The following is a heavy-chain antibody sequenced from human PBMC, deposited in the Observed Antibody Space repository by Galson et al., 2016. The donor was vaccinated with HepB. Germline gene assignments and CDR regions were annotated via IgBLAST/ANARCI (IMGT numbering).Heavy chain of an antibody. CDR2: LSASGGST. V-gene: IGHV3-23*01. CDR1: GFIFDRLA. Sequence: SLRLSCAASGFIFDRLAMSWVRQAPGKGLEWVSGLSASGGSTYYADSVKGRFTLSRDNSKNTLYLQMNTLRVEDTAVYFCARGHDYSYPHFDYWGLGTLVTVSS. D-gene: IGHD4-11*01. CDR3: ARGHDYSYPHFDY. J-gene: IGHJ4*02.